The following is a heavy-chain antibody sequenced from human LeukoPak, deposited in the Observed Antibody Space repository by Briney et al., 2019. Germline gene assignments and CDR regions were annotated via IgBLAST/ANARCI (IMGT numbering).Heavy chain of an antibody. J-gene: IGHJ5*02. CDR3: VRAVVVAASYRFDP. D-gene: IGHD2-15*01. CDR1: GFTFSSYA. CDR2: IKQDGSEM. V-gene: IGHV3-7*03. Sequence: GGSLRLSCAASGFTFSSYAMHWVRQAPGKGLEWVANIKQDGSEMHCVDSVKGRSTISRDNANNSLYLQMNSLRAEDTAVYYCVRAVVVAASYRFDPWGQGTLVTVSS.